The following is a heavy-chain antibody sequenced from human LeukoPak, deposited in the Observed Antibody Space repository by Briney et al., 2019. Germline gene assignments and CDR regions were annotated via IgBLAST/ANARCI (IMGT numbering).Heavy chain of an antibody. D-gene: IGHD3-22*01. CDR1: GYSFTSYW. Sequence: GESLKISCKGSGYSFTSYWIGWVHQMPGKGLEWMGIIYPGDSDTRYSPSFQGQVTISADKSISTAYLQWSSLKASDTAMYYCARPYYYDSSGYYYFDYWGQGTLVTVSS. J-gene: IGHJ4*02. CDR3: ARPYYYDSSGYYYFDY. V-gene: IGHV5-51*07. CDR2: IYPGDSDT.